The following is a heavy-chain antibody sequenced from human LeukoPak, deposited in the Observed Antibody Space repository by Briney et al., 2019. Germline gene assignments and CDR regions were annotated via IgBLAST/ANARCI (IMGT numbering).Heavy chain of an antibody. D-gene: IGHD6-6*01. CDR1: GFTFSDYY. V-gene: IGHV3-11*01. CDR2: ISSSGSTI. CDR3: ARERAIASLRPYYFDY. J-gene: IGHJ4*02. Sequence: GGSLRLSCAASGFTFSDYYMSWIRQAPGKGLEWISYISSSGSTIYYADTVKGRFTISRDNARNSLYLQMNSLRAEDTAVYYCARERAIASLRPYYFDYWGQGTLVTVSS.